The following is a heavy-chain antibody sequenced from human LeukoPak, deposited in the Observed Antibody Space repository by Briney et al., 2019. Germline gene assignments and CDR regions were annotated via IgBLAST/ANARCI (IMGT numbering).Heavy chain of an antibody. V-gene: IGHV1-46*01. Sequence: ASVKVSCKASGYTFTSYYMHWVRQAPGQGLEWMGIINPSGGSTSYAQKFQGRVTMTRDTSMSTVYMELSSLRSEDTAVYYCVRDLFIKGPRASPGYWGPGTLVTVSS. CDR1: GYTFTSYY. CDR2: INPSGGST. J-gene: IGHJ4*02. CDR3: VRDLFIKGPRASPGY. D-gene: IGHD3-10*01.